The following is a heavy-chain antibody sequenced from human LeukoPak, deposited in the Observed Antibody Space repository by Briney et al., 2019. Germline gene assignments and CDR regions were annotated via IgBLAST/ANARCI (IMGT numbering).Heavy chain of an antibody. Sequence: KPSETLSLTCAVYGGSFSGYYWSWIRQPPGKGLEWIGEINHSGSTNYNPSLKSRVTISVDTSENQFSLKLSSVTAADTAVYYCASYGSGSYYVDYWGQGTLVTVSS. CDR3: ASYGSGSYYVDY. D-gene: IGHD3-10*01. CDR1: GGSFSGYY. V-gene: IGHV4-34*01. J-gene: IGHJ4*02. CDR2: INHSGST.